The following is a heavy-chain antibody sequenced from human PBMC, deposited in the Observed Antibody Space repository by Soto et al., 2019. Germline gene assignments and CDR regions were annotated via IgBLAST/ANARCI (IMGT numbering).Heavy chain of an antibody. J-gene: IGHJ5*02. CDR3: AKGYRWFDP. V-gene: IGHV3-9*01. CDR2: ISWNSGSI. Sequence: PGGSLRLSCAASGFTFDDYAMHWVRQAPGKGLEWVSGISWNSGSIGYADSVKGRFTISRDNAKNSLYLQMNSLRAEDTALYYCAKGYRWFDPWGQGTLVTVS. D-gene: IGHD1-20*01. CDR1: GFTFDDYA.